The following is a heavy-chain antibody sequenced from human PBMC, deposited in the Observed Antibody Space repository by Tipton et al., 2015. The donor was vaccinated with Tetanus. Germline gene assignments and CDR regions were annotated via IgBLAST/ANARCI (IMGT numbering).Heavy chain of an antibody. CDR2: IDHSGNT. J-gene: IGHJ6*02. D-gene: IGHD3-22*01. CDR3: TGDDYYDTSLRDYYGMDV. Sequence: GLVKPSETLSLTCSVSGGSISIPDVYWAWIRQSPGKGLEWIGYIDHSGNTNYNPSLRSRVTMSLDTSKNQFSLKVTSVTAADTAVYFCTGDDYYDTSLRDYYGMDVWGPGTTVTVSS. CDR1: GGSISIPDVY. V-gene: IGHV4-61*08.